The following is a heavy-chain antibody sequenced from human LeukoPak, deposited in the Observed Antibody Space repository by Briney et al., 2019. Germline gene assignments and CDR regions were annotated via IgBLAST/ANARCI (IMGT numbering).Heavy chain of an antibody. CDR3: ARDSKGLRRPYYYDSSGPSAPGY. V-gene: IGHV3-33*08. CDR1: GFTFNDYA. J-gene: IGHJ4*02. CDR2: IWYDGSNK. D-gene: IGHD3-22*01. Sequence: GGSLRLSCAASGFTFNDYALYWVRQAPGKGLEWVAVIWYDGSNKYYADSVKGRFTISRDNSKNTLYLQMNSLRAEDTAVYYCARDSKGLRRPYYYDSSGPSAPGYWGQGTLVTVSS.